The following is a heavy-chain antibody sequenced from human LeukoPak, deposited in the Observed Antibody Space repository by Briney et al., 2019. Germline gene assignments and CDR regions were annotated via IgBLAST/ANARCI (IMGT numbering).Heavy chain of an antibody. J-gene: IGHJ6*02. V-gene: IGHV1-8*01. CDR3: ARGLERFLASGDYYYYGMDV. CDR2: MNPNSGNT. D-gene: IGHD3-3*01. Sequence: GASVKVSCKASGYTFTSYDINWVRQATGQGLEWMGWMNPNSGNTGYAQKFQGRVTMTRNTSISTAYMELSSLRSEDTAVYYCARGLERFLASGDYYYYGMDVWGQGTTVTVSS. CDR1: GYTFTSYD.